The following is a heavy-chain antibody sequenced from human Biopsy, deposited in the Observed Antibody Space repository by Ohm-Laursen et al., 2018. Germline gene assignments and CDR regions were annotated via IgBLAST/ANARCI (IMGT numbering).Heavy chain of an antibody. Sequence: SETLSLTCTVSGESMGTYYWTWIRQPPGKGLEWIASIYYSGTTNKNPSLKSRVTISVDTSKRQFYLELSSVTAADTAVYYCALGGGSYVNFDYWGQGTLVTVSS. J-gene: IGHJ4*02. CDR1: GESMGTYY. V-gene: IGHV4-59*01. CDR2: IYYSGTT. CDR3: ALGGGSYVNFDY. D-gene: IGHD1-26*01.